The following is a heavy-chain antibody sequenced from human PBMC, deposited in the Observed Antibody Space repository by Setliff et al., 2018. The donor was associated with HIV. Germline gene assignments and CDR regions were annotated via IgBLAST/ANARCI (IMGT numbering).Heavy chain of an antibody. CDR2: ISSSSYYI. D-gene: IGHD5-18*01. Sequence: PGGSLRLSCAASGFTFSSYEMNWVRQAPGKGLEWVSSISSSSYYIYYADSVKGRFTISRGNAKNSLFLQMNSLRAEDTAVYYCASIELAAMVPVDCWGQGTLVTVSS. V-gene: IGHV3-21*01. CDR1: GFTFSSYE. CDR3: ASIELAAMVPVDC. J-gene: IGHJ4*02.